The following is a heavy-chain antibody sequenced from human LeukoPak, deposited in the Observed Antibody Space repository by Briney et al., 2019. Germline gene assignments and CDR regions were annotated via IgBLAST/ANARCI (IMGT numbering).Heavy chain of an antibody. D-gene: IGHD2-2*02. CDR2: INQDGSEK. CDR3: ARPVPAAISPDAFDI. J-gene: IGHJ3*02. V-gene: IGHV3-7*01. CDR1: GFTFSSYW. Sequence: PGGSLRLSCAASGFTFSSYWMSWVRQAPGRGLEWVANINQDGSEKYYVDSVKGQFTISRDNPKNSLYLQMNSLRAEDTAVYYCARPVPAAISPDAFDIWGQGTMVTVSS.